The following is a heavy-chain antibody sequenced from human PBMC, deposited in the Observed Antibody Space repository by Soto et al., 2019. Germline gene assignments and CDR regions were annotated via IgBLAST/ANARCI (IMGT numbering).Heavy chain of an antibody. D-gene: IGHD1-26*01. CDR3: AMTCFGATCYYYSGMDV. CDR2: ISAYNGNT. CDR1: GYTFTSYG. V-gene: IGHV1-18*01. J-gene: IGHJ6*02. Sequence: QVQLVQSGAEVKKPGASVKVSCKASGYTFTSYGISWVRQAPGQGLEWMGWISAYNGNTNYAQKLQGRVTMTTDTSTSTAYMELRSLRSADTAVYYCAMTCFGATCYYYSGMDVWGQGTTVTVSS.